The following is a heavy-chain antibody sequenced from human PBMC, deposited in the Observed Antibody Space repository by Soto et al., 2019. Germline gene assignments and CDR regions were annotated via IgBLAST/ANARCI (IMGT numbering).Heavy chain of an antibody. D-gene: IGHD2-2*01. CDR2: ISSSSSTI. V-gene: IGHV3-48*02. Sequence: HPGGSLRLSCAASGFTFSSYSMNWVRQAPGKGLEWVSYISSSSSTIYYADSVKGRFTISRDNAKNSLYLQMNSLRDEDTAVHYCARAALGYCSSTSCRKEVYFDYWGQGTLVTVSS. J-gene: IGHJ4*02. CDR1: GFTFSSYS. CDR3: ARAALGYCSSTSCRKEVYFDY.